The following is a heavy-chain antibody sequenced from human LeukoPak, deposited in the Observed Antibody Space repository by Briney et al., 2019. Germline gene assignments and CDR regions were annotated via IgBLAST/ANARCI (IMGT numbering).Heavy chain of an antibody. J-gene: IGHJ5*02. CDR2: ITISGHTK. CDR1: GFDLSTYE. Sequence: GGSLRLSCAASGFDLSTYEMNWVRQAPGKGLGWIADITISGHTKNYADSVKGRFTISRDNARTSLYLQMNSLRVEDTGVYYCARGDPHADLWGQGTLVTVSS. V-gene: IGHV3-48*03. CDR3: ARGDPHADL.